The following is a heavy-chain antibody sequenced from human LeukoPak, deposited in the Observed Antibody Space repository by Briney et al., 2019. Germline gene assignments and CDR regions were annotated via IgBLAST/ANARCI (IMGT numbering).Heavy chain of an antibody. J-gene: IGHJ5*02. CDR1: GYTFTSYA. CDR2: INASNGNT. CDR3: ALLTQIVVVPAATDHWFDP. Sequence: GASVKVSCKASGYTFTSYAMHWVRQAPGQRLEWMGWINASNGNTKYSQKFQGRVTITRDTSASTAYMELSSLRSEDTAVYYCALLTQIVVVPAATDHWFDPWGQGTLVTVSS. V-gene: IGHV1-3*01. D-gene: IGHD2-2*01.